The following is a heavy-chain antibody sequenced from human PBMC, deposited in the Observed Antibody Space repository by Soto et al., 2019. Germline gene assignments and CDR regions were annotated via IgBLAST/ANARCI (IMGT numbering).Heavy chain of an antibody. V-gene: IGHV3-74*01. Sequence: GGSLRLSCAASGFTFSNYWMHWVRQSPGRRPVWISRINSDGSSTSYADSVKGRFTISRDNAKNTLYLQMNSLTAEDTAVYYGARRIVLIDSLAPGWFDPGGQETLVTVS. CDR1: GFTFSNYW. CDR3: ARRIVLIDSLAPGWFDP. CDR2: INSDGSST. D-gene: IGHD2-15*01. J-gene: IGHJ5*02.